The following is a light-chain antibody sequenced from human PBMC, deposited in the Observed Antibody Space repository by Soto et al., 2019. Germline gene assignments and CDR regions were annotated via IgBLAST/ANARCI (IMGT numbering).Light chain of an antibody. Sequence: QSVLTQPASLSGSPGQSITISCTGTSSDFGSYNLFSWYQQHPGKAPKLMIYEVSKRPSGVSNRLSGSKSGNTASLTISCLQAEDEADYYCCSYAGSSTPLVFGTGTKVTVL. CDR1: SSDFGSYNL. CDR2: EVS. J-gene: IGLJ1*01. CDR3: CSYAGSSTPLV. V-gene: IGLV2-23*02.